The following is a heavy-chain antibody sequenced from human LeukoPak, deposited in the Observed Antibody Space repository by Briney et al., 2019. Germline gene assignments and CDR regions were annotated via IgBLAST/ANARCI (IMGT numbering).Heavy chain of an antibody. CDR3: ARDPGIAAAGTVGYFDS. D-gene: IGHD6-13*01. Sequence: PGGSLRLSCAASGFTFSGHGMHWVRQAPGKGLEGVANIKQEGSARYYVDSVTGRFTISRDNAMNSLYLQMNSLRVEDTAVYYCARDPGIAAAGTVGYFDSWGQGILVTVSS. J-gene: IGHJ4*02. V-gene: IGHV3-7*01. CDR1: GFTFSGHG. CDR2: IKQEGSAR.